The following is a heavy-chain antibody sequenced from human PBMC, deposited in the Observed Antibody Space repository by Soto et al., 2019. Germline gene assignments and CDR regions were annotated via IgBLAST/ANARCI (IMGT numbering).Heavy chain of an antibody. CDR1: GFTFSLYS. J-gene: IGHJ6*02. CDR2: ISRSSTGI. D-gene: IGHD3-10*01. V-gene: IGHV3-48*02. Sequence: EVQLVEAGGGLVQPGGSLRLSCAASGFTFSLYSMRWVRQAPGKGLEWVSYISRSSTGIHYADSVKGRFTISRDDATNSMHLQMNSLRDGDTAVYYCARAVTWGLDVWGQGTTVSISS. CDR3: ARAVTWGLDV.